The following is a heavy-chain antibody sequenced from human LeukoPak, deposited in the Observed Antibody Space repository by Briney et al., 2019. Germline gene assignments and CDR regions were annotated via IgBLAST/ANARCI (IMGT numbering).Heavy chain of an antibody. D-gene: IGHD1-14*01. CDR3: TNFKPPAPDALDI. J-gene: IGHJ3*02. Sequence: GGSLRLSCAASGFNFNEYSINWVRQAPGKGLEWISYISGSGTTIYYAASVKGRCTTSRDNAQNLAYLQMDSLGVEDTAVYYCTNFKPPAPDALDIWGQGTWITVSS. CDR1: GFNFNEYS. V-gene: IGHV3-48*04. CDR2: ISGSGTTI.